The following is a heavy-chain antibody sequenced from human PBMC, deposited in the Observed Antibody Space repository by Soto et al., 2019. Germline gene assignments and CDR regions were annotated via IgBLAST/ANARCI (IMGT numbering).Heavy chain of an antibody. CDR3: ARESSSLNDYYYGMDA. Sequence: QVQLVQSGAEVKKPGSSVKVSCWASGGTFSSYAVSWVRQAPGQGLEWMGVIIPLLGTPKYAPKFQGRVTITADASATTAYMELRSPRSEDTAVYYSARESSSLNDYYYGMDAWGQGTTVTVTS. CDR2: IIPLLGTP. D-gene: IGHD6-6*01. J-gene: IGHJ6*02. V-gene: IGHV1-69*01. CDR1: GGTFSSYA.